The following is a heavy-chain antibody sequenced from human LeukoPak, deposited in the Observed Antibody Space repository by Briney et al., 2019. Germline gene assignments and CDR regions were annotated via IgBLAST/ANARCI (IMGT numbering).Heavy chain of an antibody. Sequence: GGSLRLSCAAYGFTFGSYAMHWVRQAPGKGLKWVAVISYDGSNKYYADSVKGRFTISRDNSKNTLYLQMNSLRAEDTAVYYCARHASPWELLPSDAFDIWGQGTMVTVSS. CDR3: ARHASPWELLPSDAFDI. J-gene: IGHJ3*02. CDR2: ISYDGSNK. V-gene: IGHV3-30-3*01. CDR1: GFTFGSYA. D-gene: IGHD1-26*01.